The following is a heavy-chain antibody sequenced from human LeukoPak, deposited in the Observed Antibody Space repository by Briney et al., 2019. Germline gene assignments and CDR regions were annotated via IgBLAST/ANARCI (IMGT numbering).Heavy chain of an antibody. CDR3: ARAFSYYDILTGYYNLNYFDY. CDR1: GFTFRSYW. J-gene: IGHJ4*02. CDR2: ISDASST. D-gene: IGHD3-9*01. Sequence: GGSLRLSCAASGFTFRSYWMYWVRQGPGKGLVWVARISDASSTSYADSVKGRFTISRDNAKNTLYLQMNSLRAEDTAVYYCARAFSYYDILTGYYNLNYFDYWGQGTLVTVSS. V-gene: IGHV3-74*01.